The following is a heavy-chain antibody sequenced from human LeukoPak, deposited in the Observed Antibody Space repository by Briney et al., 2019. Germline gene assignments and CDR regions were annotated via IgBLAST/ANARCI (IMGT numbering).Heavy chain of an antibody. Sequence: SETLSLTCTVSGVSISTYYWTWIRQPAGKGLEWIGRIYSTGNTNYNPSLESRVTMSIDTSKNQFSLKLTSVTAADTAVYYCARDKGLPQAFDLWGQGTMVTVSS. J-gene: IGHJ3*01. CDR1: GVSISTYY. CDR3: ARDKGLPQAFDL. D-gene: IGHD5/OR15-5a*01. V-gene: IGHV4-4*07. CDR2: IYSTGNT.